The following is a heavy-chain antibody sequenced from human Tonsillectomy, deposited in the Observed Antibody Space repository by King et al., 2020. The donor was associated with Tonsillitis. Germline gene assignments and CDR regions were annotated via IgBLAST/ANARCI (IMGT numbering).Heavy chain of an antibody. J-gene: IGHJ4*02. CDR3: AREGEYCSGGSCSFFDY. CDR1: GFSFSTYN. V-gene: IGHV3-21*01. Sequence: VQLVESGGGLVKPGWSLRLSCAASGFSFSTYNMNWGRQAPGKGQEWVASISSSSTHIYYAASVKGRFTISRNNAKNSLYLQMNSLRAEDTAVYFCAREGEYCSGGSCSFFDYWGQGTLVTVSS. CDR2: ISSSSTHI. D-gene: IGHD2-15*01.